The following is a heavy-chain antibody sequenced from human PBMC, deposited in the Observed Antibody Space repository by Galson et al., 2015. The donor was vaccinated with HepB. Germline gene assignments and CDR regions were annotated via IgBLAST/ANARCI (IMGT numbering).Heavy chain of an antibody. CDR1: GYTFTGYY. Sequence: SVKVSCKASGYTFTGYYMNWVRQAPGQGLEWMGWINPNGGGTNYAQKFQGRVTMTRDTSISTAYMELSRLRSDDTAVYYCARAGYWSRSNCYRGAFDVWGQGTMVTVSS. V-gene: IGHV1-2*02. CDR3: ARAGYWSRSNCYRGAFDV. CDR2: INPNGGGT. D-gene: IGHD2-2*01. J-gene: IGHJ3*01.